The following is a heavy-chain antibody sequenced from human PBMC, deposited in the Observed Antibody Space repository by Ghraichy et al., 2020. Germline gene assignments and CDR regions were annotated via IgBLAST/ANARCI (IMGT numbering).Heavy chain of an antibody. V-gene: IGHV3-30-3*01. D-gene: IGHD3-22*01. CDR1: GFTFGSYG. Sequence: GGSLRLSCAATGFTFGSYGMHWVRQTPGKGLECVALIYHDGSKTSYADSVKGQFIISRDNSKDTVYLQMTNLRVGDTAIYYCARSPYDSGGYYHNYLDPWGQGTLVTVSS. CDR3: ARSPYDSGGYYHNYLDP. CDR2: IYHDGSKT. J-gene: IGHJ5*02.